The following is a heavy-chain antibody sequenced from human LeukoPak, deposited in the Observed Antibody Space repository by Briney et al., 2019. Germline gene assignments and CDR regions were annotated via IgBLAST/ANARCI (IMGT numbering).Heavy chain of an antibody. Sequence: KPSETLSLTCTVSGGSISSYYWSWIRQPPGKGLEWIGYIYYSGSTNYNPSLKSRVTISVGTSKNQFSLKLSSVTAADTAMYYCARVGGYDSSGYAFDIWGQGTMVTVSS. D-gene: IGHD3-22*01. J-gene: IGHJ3*02. V-gene: IGHV4-59*01. CDR3: ARVGGYDSSGYAFDI. CDR2: IYYSGST. CDR1: GGSISSYY.